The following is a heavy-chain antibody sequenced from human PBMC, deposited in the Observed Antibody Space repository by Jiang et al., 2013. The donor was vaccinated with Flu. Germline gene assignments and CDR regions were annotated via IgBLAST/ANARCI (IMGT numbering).Heavy chain of an antibody. V-gene: IGHV5-51*01. Sequence: QLVESGAEVRKPGESLRISCKGSGYSFTSNWIGWVRQMPGKGLELMGVINPADSDSRYSPSFQGQVTFSADKSISTAYLQWSSLTASDTAMYYCARPPSDFRGNWDAFDVWGQGTRVTVSS. J-gene: IGHJ3*01. D-gene: IGHD4-23*01. CDR2: INPADSDS. CDR1: GYSFTSNW. CDR3: ARPPSDFRGNWDAFDV.